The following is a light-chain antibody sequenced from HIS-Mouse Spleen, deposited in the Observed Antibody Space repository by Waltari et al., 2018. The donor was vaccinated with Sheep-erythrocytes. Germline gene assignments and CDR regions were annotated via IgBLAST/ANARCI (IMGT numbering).Light chain of an antibody. J-gene: IGLJ2*01. CDR3: SSYTSSSTLVV. Sequence: QSALTQPASMSGSPGQSITISCTGTSSDVGGYNYVSWYQQHPGKAPKLMIYDVSNRPSGVSNRFSGSKSGHTASLTISGLQAEDEADYYCSSYTSSSTLVVFGGGTKLTVL. CDR2: DVS. CDR1: SSDVGGYNY. V-gene: IGLV2-14*03.